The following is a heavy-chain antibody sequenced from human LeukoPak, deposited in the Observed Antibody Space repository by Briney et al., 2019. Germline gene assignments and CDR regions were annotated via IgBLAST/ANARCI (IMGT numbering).Heavy chain of an antibody. J-gene: IGHJ4*02. CDR1: GGSISSYY. D-gene: IGHD6-13*01. Sequence: SETLSLTCTVSGGSISSYYWSWIRQPAGKGLEWIGYIYYSGSTNYNPSLKSRVTISVDTSKNQFSLKLSSVTAADTAVYYCARLGRYSSSWYLDYWGQGTLVTVSS. CDR2: IYYSGST. CDR3: ARLGRYSSSWYLDY. V-gene: IGHV4-59*08.